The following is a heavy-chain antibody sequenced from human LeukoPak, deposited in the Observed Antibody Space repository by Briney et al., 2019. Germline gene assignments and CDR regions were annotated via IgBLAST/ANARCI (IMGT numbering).Heavy chain of an antibody. CDR2: ISSSASTI. CDR1: GFSFSDYY. V-gene: IGHV3-11*04. D-gene: IGHD3-10*01. CDR3: ARGIRFGELLGVNY. J-gene: IGHJ4*02. Sequence: GGSLRLSCAASGFSFSDYYMSWIRQAPGKGLEYVSYISSSASTIYYADSVKGRFTISRDNAKNSLYLQMNSLRAEDTAVYYCARGIRFGELLGVNYWGQGTLVTVSS.